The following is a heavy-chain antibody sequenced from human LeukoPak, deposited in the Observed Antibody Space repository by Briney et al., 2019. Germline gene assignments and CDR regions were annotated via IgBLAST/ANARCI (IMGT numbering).Heavy chain of an antibody. CDR3: ARDFGSSSGYNWFDP. V-gene: IGHV1-3*01. CDR2: INAGNGIT. Sequence: ASVKVSCKASGYIFTAYAIHWVRQAPGQGLEWMGWINAGNGITKYSQKFQGRVTITRDTSATTVYMELSSPRSEDTALYYCARDFGSSSGYNWFDPWGQGTLVTVSS. J-gene: IGHJ5*02. D-gene: IGHD6-19*01. CDR1: GYIFTAYA.